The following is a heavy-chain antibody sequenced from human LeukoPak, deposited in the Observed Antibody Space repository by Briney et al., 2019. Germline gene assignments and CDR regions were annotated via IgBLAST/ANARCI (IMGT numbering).Heavy chain of an antibody. CDR2: MNPNSGNT. Sequence: GASVKVSCKASGYTFTSYDINWVRQATGQGLEWMGWMNPNSGNTGYAQKFQGRVTITRNTSISTAYMELSSLRSEDTAVYYCARVVTAMDHLDYWGQGTLVTVSS. CDR3: ARVVTAMDHLDY. D-gene: IGHD2-21*02. CDR1: GYTFTSYD. J-gene: IGHJ4*02. V-gene: IGHV1-8*03.